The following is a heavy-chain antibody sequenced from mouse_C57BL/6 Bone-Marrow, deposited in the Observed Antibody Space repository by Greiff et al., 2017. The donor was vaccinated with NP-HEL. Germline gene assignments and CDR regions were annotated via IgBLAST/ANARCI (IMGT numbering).Heavy chain of an antibody. CDR3: ASAYEDDVAWFAY. D-gene: IGHD2-4*01. CDR1: GFTFSSSC. J-gene: IGHJ3*01. CDR2: ISRRGCYS. V-gene: IGHV5-6*01. Sequence: EVQLVESGGDLVKPGGSLKLSCAASGFTFSSSCMSWVRPTPDTMLAWVATISRRGCYSYYPDSVKGRFPISRDNAKNTLYLQMSSLKSEDTAMYYWASAYEDDVAWFAYWGEGNLVTVSA.